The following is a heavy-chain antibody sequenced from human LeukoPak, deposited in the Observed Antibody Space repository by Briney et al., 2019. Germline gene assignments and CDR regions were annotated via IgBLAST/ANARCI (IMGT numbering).Heavy chain of an antibody. D-gene: IGHD6-19*01. V-gene: IGHV3-13*04. J-gene: IGHJ4*02. CDR1: GFTFSRYD. CDR3: AREADSSGWPHIDY. Sequence: SGGSLRLSCAASGFTFSRYDMHWVRQATGKGLEWVSAIGTAGDTYYPGSVKGRFTISRENAKNSLYLQMNSLRAGDTAVYYCAREADSSGWPHIDYWGQGTLVTVSS. CDR2: IGTAGDT.